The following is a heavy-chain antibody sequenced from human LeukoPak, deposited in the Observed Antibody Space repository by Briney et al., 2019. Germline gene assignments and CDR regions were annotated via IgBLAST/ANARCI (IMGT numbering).Heavy chain of an antibody. CDR1: GFTFVISW. CDR2: INPDGSHK. D-gene: IGHD2-8*01. V-gene: IGHV3-7*01. Sequence: PGGSLRLSCAGSGFTFVISWMAWVRQAPGRGLEWVANINPDGSHKDHVDSVKGRFTISRDNAQKSVYLQMNSLRAEDTAVYYCARDPLNGALDYWGQGVLVTVSS. J-gene: IGHJ4*02. CDR3: ARDPLNGALDY.